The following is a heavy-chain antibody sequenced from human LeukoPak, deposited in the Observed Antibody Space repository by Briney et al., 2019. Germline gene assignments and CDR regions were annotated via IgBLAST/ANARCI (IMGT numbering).Heavy chain of an antibody. CDR1: GFTFSSHW. D-gene: IGHD3-22*01. CDR2: IKYNASST. Sequence: PGGSLRLSCADSGFTFSSHWMHWVRQAPGKGLVWVSRIKYNASSTSYADSVKGRFTISRDNAKNTLYLQMNSLRAEDTAVYYCAKGLGHYYDSSGSPPDWFDPWGQGTLVTVSS. V-gene: IGHV3-74*01. CDR3: AKGLGHYYDSSGSPPDWFDP. J-gene: IGHJ5*02.